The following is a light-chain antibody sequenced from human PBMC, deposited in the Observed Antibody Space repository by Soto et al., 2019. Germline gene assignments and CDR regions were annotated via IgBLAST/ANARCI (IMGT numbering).Light chain of an antibody. CDR2: EVS. J-gene: IGLJ2*01. CDR1: SSDVGGYNY. Sequence: QSALTQPPSASGSPGQSVTISCTGTSSDVGGYNYVSWYQQHPGKAPKLMIYEVSKQPSGVPDRFSGSKSGNTASLTVSGLQAEDEADYYCSSYAGSNIYVVFGGGTQLTVL. V-gene: IGLV2-8*01. CDR3: SSYAGSNIYVV.